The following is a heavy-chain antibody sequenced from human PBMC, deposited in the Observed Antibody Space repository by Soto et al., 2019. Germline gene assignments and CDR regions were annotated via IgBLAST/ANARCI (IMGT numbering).Heavy chain of an antibody. D-gene: IGHD6-6*01. CDR2: IIPIFGTA. J-gene: IGHJ4*02. Sequence: GASVKVSCKASGGTFSSYAISWVRQAPGQGLEWMGGIIPIFGTANYAQKLQGRVTITADKSTSTAYMELSSLRSEDTAVYYCARAAEYSSSSSYYDYWGQGSLVT. CDR3: ARAAEYSSSSSYYDY. V-gene: IGHV1-69*06. CDR1: GGTFSSYA.